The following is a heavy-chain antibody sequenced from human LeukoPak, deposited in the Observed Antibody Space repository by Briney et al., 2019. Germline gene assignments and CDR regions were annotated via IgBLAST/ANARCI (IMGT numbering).Heavy chain of an antibody. D-gene: IGHD3-16*01. Sequence: SETLSLTCTVSGISINPYYWTWLRQPAGKGLEWIGRIIYTTGSTNYNPSLSSRVTMSVDTPKNQISLKLTYVTAADTAMYYCMRDGPSWGLLWGLGTLVTVSS. V-gene: IGHV4-4*07. CDR2: IIYTTGST. CDR3: MRDGPSWGLL. J-gene: IGHJ1*01. CDR1: GISINPYY.